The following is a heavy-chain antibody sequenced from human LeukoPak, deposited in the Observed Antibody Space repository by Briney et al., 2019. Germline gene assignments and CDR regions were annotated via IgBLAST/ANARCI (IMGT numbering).Heavy chain of an antibody. CDR3: ARGAGWYDSRGYSN. CDR1: GFSFSSYW. V-gene: IGHV3-7*04. CDR2: IKQDGSEE. Sequence: PGGSLRLSCVGSGFSFSSYWMIWVRQAPGKGLEWVANIKQDGSEEYYVDSVKGRFTISRDNAKNSLYLQMNSLRAEDTAVYYCARGAGWYDSRGYSNWGQGILVRVSS. D-gene: IGHD3-22*01. J-gene: IGHJ4*02.